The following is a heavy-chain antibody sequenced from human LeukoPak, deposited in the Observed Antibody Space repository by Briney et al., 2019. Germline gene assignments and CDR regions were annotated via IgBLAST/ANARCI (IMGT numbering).Heavy chain of an antibody. CDR1: GFTFSSYS. J-gene: IGHJ4*02. Sequence: GGPLRLSCAASGFTFSSYSMNWVRQAPGKGLEWVANIKQDGSEKYYVDSVKGRFTISRDNAKNSLYLQMNSLRAEDTAVYYCASLIAVAGKPDYWGQGTLVTVSS. V-gene: IGHV3-7*01. CDR3: ASLIAVAGKPDY. D-gene: IGHD6-19*01. CDR2: IKQDGSEK.